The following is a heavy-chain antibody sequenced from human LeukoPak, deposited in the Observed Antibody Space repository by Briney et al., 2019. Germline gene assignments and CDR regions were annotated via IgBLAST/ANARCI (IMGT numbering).Heavy chain of an antibody. D-gene: IGHD2-2*01. CDR3: ARQGGDHCSSTSCYEGGPFSDY. CDR2: INPNSGGT. Sequence: ASVKVSCKASGYTFTGYYMHWVRQAPGQGLEWMGWINPNSGGTNYAQKFQGRVTMTRDTSISTAYMELSRLRSDDTAVYYCARQGGDHCSSTSCYEGGPFSDYWGQGTLVTVSS. J-gene: IGHJ4*02. CDR1: GYTFTGYY. V-gene: IGHV1-2*02.